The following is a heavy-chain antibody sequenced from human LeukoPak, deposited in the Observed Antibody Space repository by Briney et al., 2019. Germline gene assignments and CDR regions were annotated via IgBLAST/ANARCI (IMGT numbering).Heavy chain of an antibody. V-gene: IGHV3-33*06. J-gene: IGHJ4*02. CDR3: ANNFDY. Sequence: GGSLRLSCETSGFTFSRYGMHWVRQAPGKGLEWVALIWHDGSNKNYADSVKGRFTISRDNSKNTLCLQMNSLRAEDTAVYYCANNFDYWGQGTLVTVSS. CDR1: GFTFSRYG. CDR2: IWHDGSNK.